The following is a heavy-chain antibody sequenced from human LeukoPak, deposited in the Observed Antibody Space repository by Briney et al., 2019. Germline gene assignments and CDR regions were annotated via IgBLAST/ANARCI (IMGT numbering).Heavy chain of an antibody. J-gene: IGHJ5*02. D-gene: IGHD4-11*01. CDR1: GYTFTSYG. Sequence: ASVKVSCKASGYTFTSYGISWVRQAPGQGLEWVGWISAYNGNTNYAQKLQGRVTMTTDTSTSTAYMELRSLRSDDTAVYYCARRSNYEDWFDPWGQGTLVTVSS. CDR3: ARRSNYEDWFDP. CDR2: ISAYNGNT. V-gene: IGHV1-18*01.